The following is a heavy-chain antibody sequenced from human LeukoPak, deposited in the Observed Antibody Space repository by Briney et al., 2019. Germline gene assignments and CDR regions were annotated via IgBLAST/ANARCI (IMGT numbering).Heavy chain of an antibody. J-gene: IGHJ4*02. CDR1: GGSISNYY. V-gene: IGHV4-59*08. CDR3: ARQSDFWSGYYFDY. Sequence: SETLSLTCTVSGGSISNYYWSWIRQPPGKGLEWIGSIYHSGSTYYNPSLKSRVTISVDTSKNQFSLKLSSVTAADTAVYYCARQSDFWSGYYFDYWGQGTLVTVSS. CDR2: IYHSGST. D-gene: IGHD3-3*01.